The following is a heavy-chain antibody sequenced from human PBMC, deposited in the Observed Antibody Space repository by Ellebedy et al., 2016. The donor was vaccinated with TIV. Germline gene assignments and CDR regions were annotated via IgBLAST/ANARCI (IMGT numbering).Heavy chain of an antibody. D-gene: IGHD4-23*01. Sequence: GESLKISCAASGFTFSNYSMNWVRQAPGKGLEWVSSISSSSNYIYYADSVKGRFTISRDNAKNSLYLQMNSLRAEDTAVYYCAREFNDYGGNSYSWYFDLWGRGTLVTVSS. CDR3: AREFNDYGGNSYSWYFDL. V-gene: IGHV3-21*01. CDR2: ISSSSNYI. CDR1: GFTFSNYS. J-gene: IGHJ2*01.